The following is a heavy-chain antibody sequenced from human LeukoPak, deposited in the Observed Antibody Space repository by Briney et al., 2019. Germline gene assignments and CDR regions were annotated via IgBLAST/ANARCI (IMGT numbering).Heavy chain of an antibody. Sequence: SVKVSCKASGGTFSSYAISWVRQAPGQGLEWTGGIIPIFGTANYAQKFQGRVTITADKSTSAAYMELSSLRSEDTAVYYCAREARGGLGYFDYWGQGTLVTVSS. CDR2: IIPIFGTA. D-gene: IGHD3-10*01. CDR1: GGTFSSYA. J-gene: IGHJ4*02. V-gene: IGHV1-69*06. CDR3: AREARGGLGYFDY.